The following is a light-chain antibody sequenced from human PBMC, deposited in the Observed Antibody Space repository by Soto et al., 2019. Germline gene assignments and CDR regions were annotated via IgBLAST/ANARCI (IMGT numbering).Light chain of an antibody. Sequence: STSSLCASVGNSVTLSGRRSLSISSWLAWYQQKPGKAPKLLIYDASGLESGVPSRFSGSGKTTEFILMSSSHSCGAAAPNYYHQYTAYARAIGQGTRLDIK. J-gene: IGKJ1*01. CDR3: HQYTAYARA. CDR2: DAS. CDR1: LSISSW. V-gene: IGKV1-5*01.